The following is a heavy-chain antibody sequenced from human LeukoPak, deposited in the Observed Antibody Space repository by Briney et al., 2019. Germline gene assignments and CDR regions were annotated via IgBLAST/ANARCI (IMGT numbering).Heavy chain of an antibody. D-gene: IGHD5-12*01. CDR3: VRAMVTTIGGGFMDV. V-gene: IGHV3-7*01. CDR1: GFIFNDYW. Sequence: GGSLRLSCAASGFIFNDYWMTWVRQAPGKGLEWVANIKKDGSEKYYVDSVKGRFTVSRDNSKNSLYLQMNSLRAEDTAVYFCVRAMVTTIGGGFMDVWGKGTTVTVFS. CDR2: IKKDGSEK. J-gene: IGHJ6*04.